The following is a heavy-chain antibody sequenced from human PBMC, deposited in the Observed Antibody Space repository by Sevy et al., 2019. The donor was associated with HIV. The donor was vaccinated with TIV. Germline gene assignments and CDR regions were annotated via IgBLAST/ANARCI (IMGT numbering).Heavy chain of an antibody. V-gene: IGHV3-15*01. CDR1: GFTFSNAW. Sequence: GGSLRLSCAASGFTFSNAWMSWVRQAPGKGLEWVGHIKSKSDGGTTDYAAPVKGRFTISRDDSKNTVYLQMNSLKTEDTAVYYCTTDGPLTIFGAVIIGYWGQGTLVTVSS. CDR2: IKSKSDGGTT. J-gene: IGHJ4*02. CDR3: TTDGPLTIFGAVIIGY. D-gene: IGHD3-3*01.